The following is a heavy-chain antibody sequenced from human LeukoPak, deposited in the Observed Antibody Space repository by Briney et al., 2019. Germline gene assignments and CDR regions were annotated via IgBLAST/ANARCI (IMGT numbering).Heavy chain of an antibody. V-gene: IGHV4-59*12. J-gene: IGHJ6*03. D-gene: IGHD1-14*01. Sequence: PSETLSLTCTVSGVSIRSYYWSWIRQPPGKGLEWIGTIYHSGSTYYNPSLKSRVTISVDTSKNQFSLNLTSLTAADTAVYYCARDRKYYYHMDVWGKGTTVTVSS. CDR3: ARDRKYYYHMDV. CDR1: GVSIRSYY. CDR2: IYHSGST.